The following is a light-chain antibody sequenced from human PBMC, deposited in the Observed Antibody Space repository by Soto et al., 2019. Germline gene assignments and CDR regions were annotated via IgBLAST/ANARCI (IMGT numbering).Light chain of an antibody. Sequence: VLTQPPSVSGAPGQRVTISCTGSSSNIGAGYDVHWYQQLPGTAPKLLIYGNSNRPSGVPDRFSGSKSGTSASLAITGLQAEDEADYYCQSYDSSLSGWVFGGGTKLTVL. CDR2: GNS. CDR1: SSNIGAGYD. J-gene: IGLJ3*02. CDR3: QSYDSSLSGWV. V-gene: IGLV1-40*01.